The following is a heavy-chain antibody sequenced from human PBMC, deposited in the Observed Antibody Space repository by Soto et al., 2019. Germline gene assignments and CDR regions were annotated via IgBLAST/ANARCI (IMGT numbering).Heavy chain of an antibody. Sequence: QVQLVQSGAEVKKPGSSVKVSCKASGGIFNNYAISWVRQAPGQGLEWMGGIIPVFGTADYAQKFQGRVTITADESTSTAHMELSSLRSEDTAVYYWATGGGYYYDRSGHSAWFWGQGTLVTVSS. D-gene: IGHD3-22*01. CDR2: IIPVFGTA. CDR3: ATGGGYYYDRSGHSAWF. J-gene: IGHJ4*01. CDR1: GGIFNNYA. V-gene: IGHV1-69*01.